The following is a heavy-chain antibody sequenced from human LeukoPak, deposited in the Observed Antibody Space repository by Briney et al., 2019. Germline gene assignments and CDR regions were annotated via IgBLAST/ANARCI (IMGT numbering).Heavy chain of an antibody. CDR3: AKGSTGWALSAFDY. J-gene: IGHJ4*02. Sequence: PGGSLRLSCAASGFTFSSYAMSWVRQAPGKGLEWLSAFSGSGGSTYYADSMKGRFTISRDNSKNTLYLQVSSLRAEDTAVYYCAKGSTGWALSAFDYWGQGTLVTVSS. CDR1: GFTFSSYA. CDR2: FSGSGGST. V-gene: IGHV3-23*01. D-gene: IGHD6-19*01.